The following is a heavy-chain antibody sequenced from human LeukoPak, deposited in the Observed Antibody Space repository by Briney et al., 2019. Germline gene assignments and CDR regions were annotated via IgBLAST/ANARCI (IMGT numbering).Heavy chain of an antibody. V-gene: IGHV1-18*01. Sequence: ASVKVSCKASGYTFTNYGISWVRPAPGQGAEWMGWISAYNGKTNYAQKVQGRVTMTTDTSTSTAYMELRSLRSDDTAVYYCARDDYGDYVSYFLHWGQGTLVIVSS. CDR2: ISAYNGKT. CDR1: GYTFTNYG. J-gene: IGHJ1*01. D-gene: IGHD4-17*01. CDR3: ARDDYGDYVSYFLH.